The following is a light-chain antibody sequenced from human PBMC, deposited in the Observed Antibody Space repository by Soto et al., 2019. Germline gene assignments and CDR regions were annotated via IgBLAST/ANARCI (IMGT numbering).Light chain of an antibody. V-gene: IGKV1-5*01. CDR3: QQYHSYPWT. CDR2: DVS. CDR1: QSVSNW. Sequence: DIQMTQSPSTLSASVGDRVTITCRASQSVSNWLAWYQQKPGKAPNLLIYDVSSLESGVPSRFSGSGSGTVFTLTISSLQPDDFATYYCQQYHSYPWTFGLGTKVEIK. J-gene: IGKJ1*01.